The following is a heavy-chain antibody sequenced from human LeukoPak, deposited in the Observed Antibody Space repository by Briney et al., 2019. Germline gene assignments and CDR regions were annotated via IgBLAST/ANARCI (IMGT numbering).Heavy chain of an antibody. J-gene: IGHJ4*02. CDR1: GYTFTTYG. Sequence: ASVKVSCKASGYTFTTYGISWVRQAPEQGLEWMGWISAYNGNTNYAQKLQGRVTMTTDTSTKTAYMELRSLRSDDTAVYYCASGYCSGGSCYGLLDYWGQGTLVIVFS. CDR2: ISAYNGNT. CDR3: ASGYCSGGSCYGLLDY. D-gene: IGHD2-15*01. V-gene: IGHV1-18*01.